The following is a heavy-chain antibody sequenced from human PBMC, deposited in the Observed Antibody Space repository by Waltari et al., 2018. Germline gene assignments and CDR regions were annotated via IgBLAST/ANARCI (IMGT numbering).Heavy chain of an antibody. CDR2: IHGAGNT. D-gene: IGHD3-9*01. J-gene: IGHJ4*02. Sequence: EVQLVESGGGLIQPGGSLRLSCIASGLTVSSTYMRWVRQAPGKGLGWVSVIHGAGNTYYADSVKGRFTISRDTSKNTLYLQMSALRAEDTAVYYCSNSRLNRPDDWYYFDYWGQGTLVTVSS. CDR3: SNSRLNRPDDWYYFDY. V-gene: IGHV3-53*01. CDR1: GLTVSSTY.